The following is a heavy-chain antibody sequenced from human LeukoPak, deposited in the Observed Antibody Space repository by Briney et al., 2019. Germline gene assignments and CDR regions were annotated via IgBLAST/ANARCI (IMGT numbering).Heavy chain of an antibody. CDR2: IKQDGSEK. V-gene: IGHV3-7*04. CDR3: ARVNKYCSGVSCYSTY. Sequence: GGSLRLSCAASGFTFSSYWMSWVRQAPGKGLEWVADIKQDGSEKYYVDSVKGRFTISRDNGKNSLCLQMNSLRVEDTAVYYCARVNKYCSGVSCYSTYWGQGTLVTVSS. J-gene: IGHJ4*02. CDR1: GFTFSSYW. D-gene: IGHD2-15*01.